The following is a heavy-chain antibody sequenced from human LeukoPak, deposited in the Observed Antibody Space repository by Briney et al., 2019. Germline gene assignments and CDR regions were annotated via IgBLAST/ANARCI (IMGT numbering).Heavy chain of an antibody. J-gene: IGHJ4*02. CDR1: GFTFSGYS. CDR2: ISSSGGST. V-gene: IGHV3-23*01. CDR3: AKASDSSGYYYDY. D-gene: IGHD3-22*01. Sequence: GGSLRLSCAASGFTFSGYSMSWVRQAPGKGLEWVSSISSSGGSTYYADSVKGRFTISRDNSKNTLYLQMNSLRAEDTAVYYCAKASDSSGYYYDYWGQGTMVTVSS.